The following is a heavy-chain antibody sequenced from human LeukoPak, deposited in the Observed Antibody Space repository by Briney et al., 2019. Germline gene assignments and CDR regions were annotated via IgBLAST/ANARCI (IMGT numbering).Heavy chain of an antibody. J-gene: IGHJ5*02. D-gene: IGHD2-15*01. CDR2: IYSGGST. CDR1: GFTVSSNY. CDR3: ARSLGYCSGGSCYDWFDP. Sequence: GGSLRLSCVASGFTVSSNYMSWVRQAPGKGLEWVSVIYSGGSTYYADSVKGRFTISRDNSKNTLYLQMNSLRAEDTAVYYCARSLGYCSGGSCYDWFDPWGQGTLVTVSS. V-gene: IGHV3-53*01.